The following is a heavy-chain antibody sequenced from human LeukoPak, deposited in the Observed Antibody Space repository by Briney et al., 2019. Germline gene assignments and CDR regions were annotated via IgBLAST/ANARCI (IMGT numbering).Heavy chain of an antibody. J-gene: IGHJ5*02. D-gene: IGHD6-13*01. CDR3: ARDWGMGPSSSWA. Sequence: GASVKVSCKASGYTFTNYDINWVRQATGQGLEWMGWMNPNSGNTNYGQKFQGRVTMTRNTSISTAYMELSSLTSEDTAVYYCARDWGMGPSSSWAWGQGTLVTVSS. V-gene: IGHV1-8*01. CDR2: MNPNSGNT. CDR1: GYTFTNYD.